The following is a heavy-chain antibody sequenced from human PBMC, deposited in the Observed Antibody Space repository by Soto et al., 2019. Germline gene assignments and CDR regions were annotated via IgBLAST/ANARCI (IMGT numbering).Heavy chain of an antibody. CDR3: ASTWRYCSGGSCYSGYYYGMDV. D-gene: IGHD2-15*01. V-gene: IGHV3-30*03. CDR2: ILYDGSNK. CDR1: GFTFSSYG. J-gene: IGHJ6*02. Sequence: QVQLVESGGGVVQPGRSLRLSCAASGFTFSSYGMHWVRQAPGKGLEWVAVILYDGSNKYYADSVKGRFTISRDNSKNTLYLQMNSLRAEDTAVYYCASTWRYCSGGSCYSGYYYGMDVWGQGTTVTVSS.